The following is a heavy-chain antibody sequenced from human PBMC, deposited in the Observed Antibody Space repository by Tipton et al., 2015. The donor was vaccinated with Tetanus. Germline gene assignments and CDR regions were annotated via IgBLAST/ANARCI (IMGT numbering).Heavy chain of an antibody. V-gene: IGHV4-31*02. CDR1: GGSITNGGYY. D-gene: IGHD2-21*02. CDR2: ISYTGTT. CDR3: ATVGLVTASVKY. Sequence: SGGSITNGGYYWSWIRQYPGKGLDWIGYISYTGTTHYNPSLKSRVTISLDRSKNQFSLKLTSVTAADTAVYYCATVGLVTASVKYWGQGTLVTVSS. J-gene: IGHJ4*01.